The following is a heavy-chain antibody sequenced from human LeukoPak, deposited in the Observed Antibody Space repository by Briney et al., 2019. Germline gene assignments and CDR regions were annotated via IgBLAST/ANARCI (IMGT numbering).Heavy chain of an antibody. D-gene: IGHD3-3*01. CDR2: IIPSDGFT. CDR3: ATAGRRLFGVLIPLSFDY. J-gene: IGHJ4*02. Sequence: ASVKVSCKASGYTFTNYYIHWVRQAPGQGLEWMGMIIPSDGFTTYAQKFQGRLTMTRDMSTSTVYMELSSLRSEDTALYYCATAGRRLFGVLIPLSFDYWGQGTLVTASS. CDR1: GYTFTNYY. V-gene: IGHV1-46*01.